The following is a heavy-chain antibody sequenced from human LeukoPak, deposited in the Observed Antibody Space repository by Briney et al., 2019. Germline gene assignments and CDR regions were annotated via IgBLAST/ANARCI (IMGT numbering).Heavy chain of an antibody. Sequence: ASVKVSCKASGYTFTSYDINWVRQATGQGLEWMGWMNPNRGNTGYAQKFQGRVTMTRNTSISTAYMELSSLRSEDTAVYYCATVGYCSSTSCFHYYYYYGMDVWGQGTTVTVSS. CDR1: GYTFTSYD. J-gene: IGHJ6*02. V-gene: IGHV1-8*01. CDR2: MNPNRGNT. CDR3: ATVGYCSSTSCFHYYYYYGMDV. D-gene: IGHD2-2*01.